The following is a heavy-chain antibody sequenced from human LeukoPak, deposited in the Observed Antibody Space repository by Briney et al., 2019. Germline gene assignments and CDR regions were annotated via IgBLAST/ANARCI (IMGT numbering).Heavy chain of an antibody. CDR1: GRSISSYY. Sequence: PSETLSLTCTVSGRSISSYYWSWIRQPAGKGLEWIGRIYTSGSTNYNPSLKSRVTMSVDTSKNQFSLKLSSVTAADTAVYYCARVRRSSWYKENNWFDPWGQGTLVTVSS. CDR2: IYTSGST. D-gene: IGHD6-13*01. CDR3: ARVRRSSWYKENNWFDP. J-gene: IGHJ5*02. V-gene: IGHV4-4*07.